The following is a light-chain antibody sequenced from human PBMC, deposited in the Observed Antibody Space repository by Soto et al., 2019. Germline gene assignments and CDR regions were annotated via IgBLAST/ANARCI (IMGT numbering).Light chain of an antibody. CDR1: SSDVGGYDY. Sequence: QSALTQPRSVSGSPGQSVTISCTGTSSDVGGYDYVSWYQQHPGEAPKLIIYDVTERPSGVPDRFSGSRSGNTASLTISGLQAEDEADYHCCSYAGSYTLVIFGGGPKLTVL. CDR2: DVT. J-gene: IGLJ2*01. CDR3: CSYAGSYTLVI. V-gene: IGLV2-11*01.